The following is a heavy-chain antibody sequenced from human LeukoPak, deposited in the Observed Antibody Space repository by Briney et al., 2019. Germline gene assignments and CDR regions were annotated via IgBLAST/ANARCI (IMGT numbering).Heavy chain of an antibody. CDR2: ISAYNGNT. CDR3: ARDLNRYCSSTSCPWGGY. Sequence: ASVKVSCKASGYTFTGYYMHWVRQAPGQGLEWMGWISAYNGNTNYAQKLQGRVTMTTDTSTSTAYMELRSLRSDDTAVYYCARDLNRYCSSTSCPWGGYWGQGTLVTVSS. D-gene: IGHD2-2*01. CDR1: GYTFTGYY. J-gene: IGHJ4*02. V-gene: IGHV1-18*04.